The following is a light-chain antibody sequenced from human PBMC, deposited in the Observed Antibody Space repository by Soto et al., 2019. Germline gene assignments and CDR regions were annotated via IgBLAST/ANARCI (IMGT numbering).Light chain of an antibody. CDR3: QQYVSWT. V-gene: IGKV3-20*01. CDR2: GTS. Sequence: EIVLTQSPGTLSVSPGERATLSCRASQTISSNYLAWYQQKPGQAPRLLIYGTSSRATGIPDRFSGSVSGTDFTLTISILEPEDSAIYYCQQYVSWTFGQGTKVEIK. CDR1: QTISSNY. J-gene: IGKJ1*01.